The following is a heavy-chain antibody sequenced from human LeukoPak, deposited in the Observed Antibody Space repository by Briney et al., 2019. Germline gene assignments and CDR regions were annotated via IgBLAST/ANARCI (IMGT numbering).Heavy chain of an antibody. J-gene: IGHJ6*03. D-gene: IGHD4-17*01. Sequence: PGGSLRLSCAASGFTFSDYYMSWIRQAPGKGLEWVSYISSSGSTIYYADSVKGRFTISRDNAKNSLYLQMSSLKAEDTALFYCARYLRKPYGRGGDYYFYMDVWGKGTTVTVSS. V-gene: IGHV3-11*01. CDR1: GFTFSDYY. CDR3: ARYLRKPYGRGGDYYFYMDV. CDR2: ISSSGSTI.